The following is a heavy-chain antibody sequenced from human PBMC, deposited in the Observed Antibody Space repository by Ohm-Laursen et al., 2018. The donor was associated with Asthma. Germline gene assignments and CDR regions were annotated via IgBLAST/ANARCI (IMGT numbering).Heavy chain of an antibody. J-gene: IGHJ4*02. Sequence: SQTLSLTCTVSGDSISNGTYYWSWIRQHPGKGLEWIAYIYYNGFTNYNPSLKSRVTISVDTSKNQFSLNLNSVSAADTAVYYCARAYLTDYYDSGGLDYWGQGTLVTVSS. CDR3: ARAYLTDYYDSGGLDY. CDR2: IYYNGFT. CDR1: GDSISNGTYY. D-gene: IGHD3-22*01. V-gene: IGHV4-31*03.